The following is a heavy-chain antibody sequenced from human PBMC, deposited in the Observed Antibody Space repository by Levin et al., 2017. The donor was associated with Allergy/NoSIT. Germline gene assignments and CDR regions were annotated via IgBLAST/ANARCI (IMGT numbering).Heavy chain of an antibody. D-gene: IGHD5-18*01. CDR2: IDWDDDK. CDR1: GFSLCTSGMC. CDR3: ARIRSNTAMVYAFDI. J-gene: IGHJ3*02. Sequence: QTLSLTCTFSGFSLCTSGMCVSWIRQPPGKALEWLALIDWDDDKYYSTSLKTRLTISKDTSKNQVVLTMTNMDPVDTATYYCARIRSNTAMVYAFDIWGQGTMVTVSS. V-gene: IGHV2-70*01.